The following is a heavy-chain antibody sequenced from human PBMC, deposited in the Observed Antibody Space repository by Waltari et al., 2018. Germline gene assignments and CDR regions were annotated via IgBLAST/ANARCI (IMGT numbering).Heavy chain of an antibody. CDR1: GGSIGNYF. Sequence: QVQLQESGPGLVKPSETLSLTCTVSGGSIGNYFWSWIRQPAGKGLEWIGRIYTSGSTNYNPSLKSRVTMSVDTSKNQFVLRLRSVTAADTAVYYCARDRRCSSTTCLIVGDPWGQGTLVTVSS. CDR2: IYTSGST. V-gene: IGHV4-4*07. J-gene: IGHJ5*02. CDR3: ARDRRCSSTTCLIVGDP. D-gene: IGHD2-2*01.